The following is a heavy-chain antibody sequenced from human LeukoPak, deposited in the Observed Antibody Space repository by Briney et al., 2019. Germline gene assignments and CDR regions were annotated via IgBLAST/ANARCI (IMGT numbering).Heavy chain of an antibody. CDR2: INHSGST. D-gene: IGHD3-22*01. CDR1: GGSFSGYY. J-gene: IGHJ6*03. V-gene: IGHV4-34*01. CDR3: AREARYYDSSGYYMYHRNYYYYYMDV. Sequence: SETLSLTCAVYGGSFSGYYWSGIRQPPGKGLEWIGEINHSGSTNYNPSLKSRVTISVDTSKNQFSLKLSSVTAADTAVYYCAREARYYDSSGYYMYHRNYYYYYMDVWGKGTTVTVSS.